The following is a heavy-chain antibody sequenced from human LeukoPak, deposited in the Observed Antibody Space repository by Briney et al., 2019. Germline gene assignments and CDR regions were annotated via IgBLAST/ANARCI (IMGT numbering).Heavy chain of an antibody. V-gene: IGHV1-2*02. CDR2: INPNSGST. CDR3: ARGLVGAMAFDS. D-gene: IGHD2-2*01. Sequence: GASVKVSCKASGYTFTGYYMHWVRQAPGQGLEWMGWINPNSGSTNYAQKLQGRVTMTTDTSISTAYMELSRLRSDDTAVYYCARGLVGAMAFDSWGKGIMVTVSS. CDR1: GYTFTGYY. J-gene: IGHJ3*02.